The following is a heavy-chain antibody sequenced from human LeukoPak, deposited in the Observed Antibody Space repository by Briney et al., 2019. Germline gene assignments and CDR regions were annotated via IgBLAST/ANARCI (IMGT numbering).Heavy chain of an antibody. CDR2: ISGSGGST. V-gene: IGHV3-23*01. CDR1: GFSFSSYG. Sequence: GGTLSLTCAASGFSFSSYGMSWVRQAPGQGLEWVSLISGSGGSTYYADSVKGRCTISRDNSKSTLYLQINSLRADDTAVYYCARVPSITMVLEYYFDFWGQGTLVTVSS. D-gene: IGHD3-10*01. CDR3: ARVPSITMVLEYYFDF. J-gene: IGHJ4*02.